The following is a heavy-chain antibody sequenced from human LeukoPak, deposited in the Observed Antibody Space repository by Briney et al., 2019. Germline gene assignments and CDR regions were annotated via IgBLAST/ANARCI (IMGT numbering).Heavy chain of an antibody. D-gene: IGHD3-10*01. CDR3: ARDPKSLWFGELSD. Sequence: SETLSLTCTVSGGSISSSSYYWGWIRQPPGKGLEWIGSIYYSGSTYYNPSLKSRVTISVDTSKNQFSLKLSSVTAADTAVYYCARDPKSLWFGELSDWGQGTLVTVSS. V-gene: IGHV4-39*07. CDR1: GGSISSSSYY. CDR2: IYYSGST. J-gene: IGHJ4*02.